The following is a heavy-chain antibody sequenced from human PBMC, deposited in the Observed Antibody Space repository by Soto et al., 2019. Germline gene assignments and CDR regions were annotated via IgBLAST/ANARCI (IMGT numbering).Heavy chain of an antibody. V-gene: IGHV1-18*01. CDR3: ARKGATTVTNDY. J-gene: IGHJ4*02. CDR1: GYTFTSYS. CDR2: ISAYNGNT. D-gene: IGHD4-17*01. Sequence: QVPLVQSGAEVKRPGASVKVSCKATGYTFTSYSISWVRQAPGQGLEWMGWISAYNGNTNYAQKLQGRVTMTTDTSTSTAYMELRSLRSDETAVYYCARKGATTVTNDYWGQGTLVTVSS.